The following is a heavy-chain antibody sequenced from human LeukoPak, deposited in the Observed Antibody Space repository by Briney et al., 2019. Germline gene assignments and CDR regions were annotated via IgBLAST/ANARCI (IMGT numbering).Heavy chain of an antibody. J-gene: IGHJ6*02. V-gene: IGHV3-23*01. D-gene: IGHD2-15*01. CDR3: AKNLYCGGGSCYPSALGMDV. Sequence: GGSLRLSCAASGFTFSSYAMSWVRQAPGRGLEWVSGISVSGGSTHYADSVKGRFTISRDNSKNTLFLQMNSLRAEDTAVYYCAKNLYCGGGSCYPSALGMDVWGQGTTVTVSS. CDR1: GFTFSSYA. CDR2: ISVSGGST.